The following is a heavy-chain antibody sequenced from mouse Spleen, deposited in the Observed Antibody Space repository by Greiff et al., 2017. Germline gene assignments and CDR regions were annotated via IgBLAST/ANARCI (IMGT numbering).Heavy chain of an antibody. CDR1: GYTFTSYW. D-gene: IGHD2-1*01. V-gene: IGHV1-59*01. CDR2: IDPSDSYT. Sequence: QVQLQQPGAELVRPGTSVKLSCKASGYTFTSYWMHWVKQRPGQGLEWIGVIDPSDSYTNYNQKFKGKATLTVDTSSSTAYMQLSSLTSEDSAVYYCARWGGNYVAMDYWGQGTSVTVSS. J-gene: IGHJ4*01. CDR3: ARWGGNYVAMDY.